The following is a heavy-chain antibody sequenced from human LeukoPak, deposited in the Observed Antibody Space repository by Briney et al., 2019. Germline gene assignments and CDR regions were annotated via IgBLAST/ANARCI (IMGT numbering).Heavy chain of an antibody. V-gene: IGHV4-39*01. J-gene: IGHJ5*02. CDR1: GGSMSRSSDY. D-gene: IGHD2-21*01. CDR3: ARSNSWPVGWFDP. CDR2: VYYTGSV. Sequence: PSETLSLTCSVSGGSMSRSSDYWAWIRQPPGKGLEWIGSVYYTGSVHYNPSFRSRVTVSIDPSKNQFSLKVTSVTAADPAIYYCARSNSWPVGWFDPWGQGILVTVSS.